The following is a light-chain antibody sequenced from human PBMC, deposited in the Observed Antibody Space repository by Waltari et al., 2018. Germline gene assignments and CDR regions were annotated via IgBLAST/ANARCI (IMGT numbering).Light chain of an antibody. Sequence: EIQMTQSPSTLFALEEARVTIPCRTRQSISTWLAWYQQKPGKAPNLLIYKASSLENEGPPRFSGIGSGTEFTLTISSLQPDDFATFYCQQYKSYPPTFGGGTKVDIK. CDR2: KAS. CDR1: QSISTW. V-gene: IGKV1-5*03. CDR3: QQYKSYPPT. J-gene: IGKJ4*01.